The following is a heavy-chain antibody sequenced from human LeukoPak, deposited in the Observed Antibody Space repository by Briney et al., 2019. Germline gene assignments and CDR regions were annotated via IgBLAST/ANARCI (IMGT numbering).Heavy chain of an antibody. CDR3: IRQVLARASASLGL. CDR1: GFSISGYW. V-gene: IGHV3-74*01. CDR2: MNSGGTTI. D-gene: IGHD3-16*01. Sequence: GGSLRLSCAASGFSISGYWMHWVRQAAGEGLVWVSRMNSGGTTINYADSVKGRFTISRDNVDNTLHLQMNSLRVEDTALYYCIRQVLARASASLGLWGQGTLVTVSS. J-gene: IGHJ4*01.